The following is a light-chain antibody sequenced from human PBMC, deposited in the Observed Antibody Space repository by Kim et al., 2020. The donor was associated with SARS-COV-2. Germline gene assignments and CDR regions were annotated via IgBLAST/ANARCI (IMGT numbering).Light chain of an antibody. CDR2: ATS. J-gene: IGKJ4*01. V-gene: IGKV1-16*02. CDR1: QDISNS. Sequence: ASVGERVTITCRASQDISNSLAWFQQRPGEVPKCLRYATSSLQSGVPSKFSGSGSGTDFTLTISSLQPEDFATYFCQQYKSYPLTFGGGTKVDIK. CDR3: QQYKSYPLT.